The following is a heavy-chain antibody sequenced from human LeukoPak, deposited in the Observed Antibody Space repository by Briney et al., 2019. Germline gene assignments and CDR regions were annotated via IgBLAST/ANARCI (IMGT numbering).Heavy chain of an antibody. CDR1: GGSIRSSSYY. CDR2: IHYSGST. V-gene: IGHV4-39*01. D-gene: IGHD2-8*01. J-gene: IGHJ4*02. CDR3: ATPSMLSKPIDY. Sequence: SETLSLTCTVSGGSIRSSSYYWGWIRQPSGKGLEWIGSIHYSGSTYYNPSLQSRVTISVDTSKNQFSLKLRSVTAADTAVYYCATPSMLSKPIDYWGQGTLVTVSS.